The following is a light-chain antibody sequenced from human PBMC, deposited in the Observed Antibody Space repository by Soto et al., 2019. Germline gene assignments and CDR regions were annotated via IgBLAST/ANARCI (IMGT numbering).Light chain of an antibody. V-gene: IGKV1-8*01. Sequence: AIRMTHAPSSFTESTGDRVTITCRASQSISSHLAWYKVKPGKAHELQIYTASYLESGVPSRFSGRGSGTDFTLTLSSMQSEDFAVYYCPQYFSYPLTFGGGTKVEIK. CDR1: QSISSH. CDR2: TAS. J-gene: IGKJ4*01. CDR3: PQYFSYPLT.